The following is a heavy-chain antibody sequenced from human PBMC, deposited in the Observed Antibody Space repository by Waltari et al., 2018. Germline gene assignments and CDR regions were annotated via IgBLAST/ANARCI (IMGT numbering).Heavy chain of an antibody. CDR3: ASASGC. J-gene: IGHJ4*02. CDR1: GGSISDSYW. CDR2: IYGSSTST. V-gene: IGHV4-4*09. D-gene: IGHD6-25*01. Sequence: QVQLQESGPGVVQPSETLSLTCPVSGGSISDSYWWSWIRQPPGKGLEWIGYIYGSSTSTNYNPSLKSRVTISKDTSKNQFSLKLSSVTAADTAIYYCASASGCWGQGVLVTVSS.